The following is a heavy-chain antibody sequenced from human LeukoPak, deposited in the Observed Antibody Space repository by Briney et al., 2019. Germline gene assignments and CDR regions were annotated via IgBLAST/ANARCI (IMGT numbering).Heavy chain of an antibody. J-gene: IGHJ3*02. V-gene: IGHV3-21*01. CDR2: ISSSSSYI. CDR1: GFTFSSYS. CDR3: ARVIRGGSGVGAFDI. D-gene: IGHD3-10*01. Sequence: PGGSLRLSCAASGFTFSSYSMNWVRQAPGKELEWVSSISSSSSYIYYADSVKGRFTISRDNAKNSLYLQMNSLRAEDTAVYYCARVIRGGSGVGAFDIWGQGTMVTVSS.